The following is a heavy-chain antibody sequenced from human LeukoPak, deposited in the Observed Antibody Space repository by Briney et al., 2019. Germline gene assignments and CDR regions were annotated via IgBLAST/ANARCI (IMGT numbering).Heavy chain of an antibody. CDR2: INPNSGGT. CDR1: GYTFTGYY. D-gene: IGHD6-6*01. Sequence: ASVKVSCKASGYTFTGYYMHWVRQAPGQGLEWMGWINPNSGGTNYAQKFQGRVTMNRDTSISTAYMELSRLRSDDTAVYYCARAHSYSTSSLPGYWGQGTLVTVSS. CDR3: ARAHSYSTSSLPGY. J-gene: IGHJ4*02. V-gene: IGHV1-2*02.